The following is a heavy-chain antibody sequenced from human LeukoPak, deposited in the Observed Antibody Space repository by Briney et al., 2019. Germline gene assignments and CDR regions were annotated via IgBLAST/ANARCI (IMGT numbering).Heavy chain of an antibody. CDR2: ISAYNGNT. CDR1: GYTSASYG. CDR3: ARTGGGGYYFDY. Sequence: GSLQVSSNVSGYTSASYGYSCGLRAPARECQWMGWISAYNGNTNYAQKLQGRVTMTTDTSTSTAYMELRSLRSDDTAVYYCARTGGGGYYFDYWGQGTLVTVSS. J-gene: IGHJ4*02. D-gene: IGHD4-23*01. V-gene: IGHV1-18*04.